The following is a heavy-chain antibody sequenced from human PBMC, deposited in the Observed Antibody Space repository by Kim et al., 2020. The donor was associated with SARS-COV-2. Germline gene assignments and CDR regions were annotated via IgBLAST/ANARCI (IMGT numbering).Heavy chain of an antibody. CDR3: ARVGHYYDSSGYKGDAFDI. CDR1: GFTFSDYY. Sequence: GGSLRLSCAASGFTFSDYYMSWIRQAPGKGLEWVSYISSSSSYTNYADSVKGRFTISRDNAKNSLYLQMNSLRAEDTAVYYCARVGHYYDSSGYKGDAFDIWGQGTMVTVSS. V-gene: IGHV3-11*06. D-gene: IGHD3-22*01. J-gene: IGHJ3*02. CDR2: ISSSSSYT.